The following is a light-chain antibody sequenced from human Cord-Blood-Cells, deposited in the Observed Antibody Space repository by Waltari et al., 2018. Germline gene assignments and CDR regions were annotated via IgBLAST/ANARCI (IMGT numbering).Light chain of an antibody. J-gene: IGLJ3*02. CDR2: EVS. CDR3: SSYTSSSTWV. Sequence: QSALTQPASVSGSPGQSITISCTGTSSDVGGYHYVYWYQQHPGKAPKLMIYEVSNRPSGVSNRFSGSKSGNTASLTISGLQAEDEADYYCSSYTSSSTWVFGGGTKLTVL. V-gene: IGLV2-14*01. CDR1: SSDVGGYHY.